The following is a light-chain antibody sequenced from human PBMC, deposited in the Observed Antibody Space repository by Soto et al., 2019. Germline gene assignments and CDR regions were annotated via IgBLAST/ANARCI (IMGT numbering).Light chain of an antibody. V-gene: IGKV3-15*01. CDR2: YAS. CDR1: QTVSSN. J-gene: IGKJ5*01. Sequence: EVVLTQSPDTLSVSPGERATLSCRASQTVSSNLAWYQQKPGQAPRLLIYYASTRATGVPARFSGSGSGTDFTLTISSLQSEDFAVYYCQQYSKWPLTFGQGARLEVK. CDR3: QQYSKWPLT.